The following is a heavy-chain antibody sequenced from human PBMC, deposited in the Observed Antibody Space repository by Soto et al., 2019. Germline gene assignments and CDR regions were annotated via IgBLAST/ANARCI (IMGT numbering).Heavy chain of an antibody. V-gene: IGHV4-59*08. J-gene: IGHJ6*03. CDR3: ATSRFGEPPGKHYMDV. CDR1: GGSISSYY. D-gene: IGHD3-10*01. CDR2: IYYSGST. Sequence: SQTLSLTCTVSGGSISSYYSNWIRQPPGKGLEWIGYIYYSGSTNYDPSLKSRVTISVDTSKNQFSLKLSSVTAADTAVYYCATSRFGEPPGKHYMDVWGKGTTVTVSS.